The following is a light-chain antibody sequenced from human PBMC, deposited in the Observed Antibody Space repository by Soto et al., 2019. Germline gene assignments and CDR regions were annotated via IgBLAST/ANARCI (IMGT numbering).Light chain of an antibody. J-gene: IGLJ3*02. CDR1: SSDVGVYNY. Sequence: QSVLTQPASVSGSPGQSITISCTGTSSDVGVYNYVSWYQQHPGKAPKLMIYDVINRPSGVSNRFSGSKSGNTASLTISGXXXXXXADYYCSSFTTSSTRVFGGGTKLTVL. V-gene: IGLV2-14*01. CDR2: DVI. CDR3: SSFTTSSTRV.